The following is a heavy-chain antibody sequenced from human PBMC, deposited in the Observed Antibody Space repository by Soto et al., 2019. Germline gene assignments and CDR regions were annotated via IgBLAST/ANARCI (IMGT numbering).Heavy chain of an antibody. V-gene: IGHV4-31*03. Sequence: QVQLQESGPGLVKPSQTLSLTCTVSGGSISSGAYSWSWIRQHPGKGLEWIGYISFTGSTHYSPSLKSRVTMSVDTSKNQFSLKLSSVTAADTAVYYCARFDYGDDRKWFDPWGQGTLVTVSS. CDR2: ISFTGST. CDR1: GGSISSGAYS. CDR3: ARFDYGDDRKWFDP. J-gene: IGHJ5*02. D-gene: IGHD4-17*01.